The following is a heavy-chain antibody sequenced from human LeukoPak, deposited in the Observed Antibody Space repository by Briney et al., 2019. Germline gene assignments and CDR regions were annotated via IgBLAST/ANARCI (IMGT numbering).Heavy chain of an antibody. CDR3: ATRSRAGYYYGMDV. Sequence: SETLSLNCTVSRGSISGYFWTWIRQPPGQGLEYIGHISSRGSTNYNPSLKNRVTMSADTSKNQFSLKLSSVTAADTAMYYCATRSRAGYYYGMDVWGQGTTVTVSS. J-gene: IGHJ6*02. V-gene: IGHV4-59*01. CDR2: ISSRGST. CDR1: RGSISGYF.